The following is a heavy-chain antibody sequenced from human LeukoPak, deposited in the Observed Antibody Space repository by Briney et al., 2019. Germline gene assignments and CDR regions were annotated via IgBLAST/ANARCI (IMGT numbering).Heavy chain of an antibody. Sequence: SETLSLTCTVSGGSISSYYWSWIRQPPGKGLEWIGYIYYSGSTNYNPSLKSRVTISVDTSKNQFSLKLGSVTAADTAVYYCARVQIAVAGSYYYYGMDVWGQGTTVTVSS. CDR2: IYYSGST. CDR1: GGSISSYY. CDR3: ARVQIAVAGSYYYYGMDV. D-gene: IGHD6-19*01. J-gene: IGHJ6*02. V-gene: IGHV4-59*01.